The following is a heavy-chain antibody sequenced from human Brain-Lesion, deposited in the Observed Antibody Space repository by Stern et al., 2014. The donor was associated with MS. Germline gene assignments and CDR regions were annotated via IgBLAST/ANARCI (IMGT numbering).Heavy chain of an antibody. J-gene: IGHJ4*02. V-gene: IGHV3-21*01. CDR1: GFPFSRYD. CDR2: ISSSSRYT. CDR3: AREDYSALFDF. Sequence: EVQLVESGGGLVKPGGSLRLSCVASGFPFSRYDMNWVRQAPGKGLEWLSSISSSSRYTYYADSLKGRFTISRDNAKNSLYLQINSLRAEDTAVYYCAREDYSALFDFWGLGTRVTVSS. D-gene: IGHD4-11*01.